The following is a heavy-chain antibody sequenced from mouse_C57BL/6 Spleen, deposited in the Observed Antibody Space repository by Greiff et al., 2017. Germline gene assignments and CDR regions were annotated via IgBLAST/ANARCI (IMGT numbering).Heavy chain of an antibody. V-gene: IGHV1-53*01. D-gene: IGHD3-3*01. CDR3: AREEGRYYAMDY. J-gene: IGHJ4*01. CDR1: GYTFTSYW. CDR2: INPSNGGT. Sequence: QVQLQQSGTELVKPGASVKLSCKASGYTFTSYWMHWVKQRPGQGLEWIGNINPSNGGTNYNEKFKSKATLTVDKSSSTAYMQLSSLTSEDSAVYYCAREEGRYYAMDYWGQGTSVTVSS.